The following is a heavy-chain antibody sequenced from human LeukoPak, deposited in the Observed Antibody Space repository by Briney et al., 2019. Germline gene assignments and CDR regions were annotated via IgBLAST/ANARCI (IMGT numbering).Heavy chain of an antibody. CDR3: ARGSYCSSTSCPWYYYYGMDV. V-gene: IGHV1-18*01. Sequence: ALVKVSCKASGYTFTSYGISWVRQAPGQGLEWMGWISAYNGNTNYAQKLQGRVTMTIDTSTSTAYMELRSLRSDDTAVYYCARGSYCSSTSCPWYYYYGMDVWGQGTTVTVSS. J-gene: IGHJ6*02. D-gene: IGHD2-2*01. CDR1: GYTFTSYG. CDR2: ISAYNGNT.